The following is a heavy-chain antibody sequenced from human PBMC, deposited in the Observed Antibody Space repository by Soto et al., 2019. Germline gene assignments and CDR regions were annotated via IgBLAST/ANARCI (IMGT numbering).Heavy chain of an antibody. V-gene: IGHV3-23*01. CDR3: ANHPSSDFWSGSGLGYFHS. CDR2: ISGSGGST. D-gene: IGHD3-3*01. Sequence: GGSLRLACAASGFTFINCAMSWVRQAPGKGLEWVSAISGSGGSTYYGDFVKGRFAISRDNSKNTVFLQMSSLRAEDTAVYYCANHPSSDFWSGSGLGYFHSLRQGTLVTV. CDR1: GFTFINCA. J-gene: IGHJ4*02.